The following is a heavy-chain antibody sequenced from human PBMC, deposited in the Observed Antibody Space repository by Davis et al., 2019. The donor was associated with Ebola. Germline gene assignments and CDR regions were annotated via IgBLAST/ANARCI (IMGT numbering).Heavy chain of an antibody. CDR3: ARGGYYDSSGYSHAAFDI. J-gene: IGHJ3*02. CDR1: GFTFSSYG. D-gene: IGHD3-22*01. V-gene: IGHV3-30*03. Sequence: GESLKISCAASGFTFSSYGMHWVRQAPGKGLEWVAVISYDGSNKYYADSVKGRFTISRDNSKNTLYLQMNSLRAEDTAVYHCARGGYYDSSGYSHAAFDIWGQGTMVTVSS. CDR2: ISYDGSNK.